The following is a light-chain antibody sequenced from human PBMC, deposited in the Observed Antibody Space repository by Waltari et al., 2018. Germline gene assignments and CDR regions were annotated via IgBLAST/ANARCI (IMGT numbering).Light chain of an antibody. Sequence: QSILTQPPSASGTPGRTVTISCSGSNSNVGANSVSWYQQLPGTAPKLHIFRNHQRPSGVPDRFSGSKSGTSASLAIRGLRAEDEADYYCATWDDRLTAVFGGGTKLTVL. CDR3: ATWDDRLTAV. CDR1: NSNVGANS. J-gene: IGLJ3*02. V-gene: IGLV1-47*01. CDR2: RNH.